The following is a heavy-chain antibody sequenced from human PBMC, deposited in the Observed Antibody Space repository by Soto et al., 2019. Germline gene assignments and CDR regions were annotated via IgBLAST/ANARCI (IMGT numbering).Heavy chain of an antibody. CDR2: IIPIFGTA. CDR3: ARDWARWVVRGVKRSGYYGMDV. D-gene: IGHD3-10*01. Sequence: GQGLEWMGGIIPIFGTANYAQKFQGRVTITADESTSTAYMELSSLRSEDTAVYYCARDWARWVVRGVKRSGYYGMDVWGQVTTVTVCS. V-gene: IGHV1-69*01. J-gene: IGHJ6*02.